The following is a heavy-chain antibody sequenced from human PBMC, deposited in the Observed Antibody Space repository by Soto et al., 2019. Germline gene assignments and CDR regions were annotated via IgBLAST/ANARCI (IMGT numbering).Heavy chain of an antibody. CDR3: ARSQYYYDSSGYYFFDY. D-gene: IGHD3-22*01. CDR1: GFTFSSYA. Sequence: GGSLRLSCAASGFTFSSYAMHWVRQAPGKGLEWVAVISYDGSNKYYADSVKGRFTISRDNSKNTLYLQMNSLRAEDTAVYYCARSQYYYDSSGYYFFDYWGQGT. J-gene: IGHJ4*02. V-gene: IGHV3-30-3*01. CDR2: ISYDGSNK.